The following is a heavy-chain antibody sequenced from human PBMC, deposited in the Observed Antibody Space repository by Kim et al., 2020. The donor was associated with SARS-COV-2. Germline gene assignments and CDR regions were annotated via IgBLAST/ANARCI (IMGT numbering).Heavy chain of an antibody. CDR1: GGTFSSYA. J-gene: IGHJ6*02. D-gene: IGHD2-2*01. CDR2: IIPIFGTA. V-gene: IGHV1-69*13. CDR3: ARGARRCSSTSCYPLDYYYGMDV. Sequence: SVKVSCKASGGTFSSYAISWVRQAPGQGLEWMGGIIPIFGTANYAQKFQGRVTITADESTSTAYMELSSLRSEDTAVYYCARGARRCSSTSCYPLDYYYGMDVWGQGTTVTVSS.